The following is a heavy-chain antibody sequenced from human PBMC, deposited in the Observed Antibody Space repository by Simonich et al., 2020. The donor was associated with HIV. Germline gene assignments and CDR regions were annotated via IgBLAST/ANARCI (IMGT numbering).Heavy chain of an antibody. CDR1: GGTFSSYA. Sequence: QVQLVQSGAEVKKPGSSVKVSCKASGGTFSSYAISWVRQAPGQGLEWMGRFIPIFGTSNYAQKFQGGVTITVDESPSTAYMELNSLTSEDTAIYYCAREDFGDYGGKHFDYWGQGTLVTVSS. CDR3: AREDFGDYGGKHFDY. V-gene: IGHV1-69*13. J-gene: IGHJ4*02. CDR2: FIPIFGTS. D-gene: IGHD4-17*01.